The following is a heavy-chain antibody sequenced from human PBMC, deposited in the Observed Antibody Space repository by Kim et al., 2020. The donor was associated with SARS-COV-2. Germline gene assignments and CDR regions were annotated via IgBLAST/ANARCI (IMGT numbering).Heavy chain of an antibody. CDR3: ARDEAAAGPNRNFDY. D-gene: IGHD6-13*01. J-gene: IGHJ4*02. Sequence: GGSLRLSCAASGFTFSSYSMNWVRQAPGKGLEWVSSISSSSSYIYYADSVKGRFTISRDNAKNSLYLQMNSLRAEDTAVYYCARDEAAAGPNRNFDYWGQGTLVTVSS. V-gene: IGHV3-21*01. CDR2: ISSSSSYI. CDR1: GFTFSSYS.